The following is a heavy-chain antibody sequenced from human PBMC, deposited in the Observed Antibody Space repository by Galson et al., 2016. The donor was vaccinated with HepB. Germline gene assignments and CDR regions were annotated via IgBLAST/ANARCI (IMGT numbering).Heavy chain of an antibody. D-gene: IGHD2-8*01. J-gene: IGHJ6*02. CDR1: GFSFSTYG. CDR3: AKDRRSNYYGMAV. CDR2: VSYDGSNK. V-gene: IGHV3-30*18. Sequence: SLRLSCAASGFSFSTYGMHWVRQAPGKGLEWEAVVSYDGSNKYYADSVKGRFTISRDNSKNMLYLQMNSLRAEDTALYFCAKDRRSNYYGMAVWGQGTTVTVSS.